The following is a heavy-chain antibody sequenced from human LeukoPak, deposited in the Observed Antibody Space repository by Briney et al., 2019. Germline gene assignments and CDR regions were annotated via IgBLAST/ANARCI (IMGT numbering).Heavy chain of an antibody. Sequence: GGTLRLSCAASGFTFSSYGMSWVRQAPGKGLEWVSAISGSGGSTYYADSVKGRFTISRDNSKNTLYLQMNSLRAEDTAVYYCARDRWAVAGLLSSRGIDYWGQGTLVTVSS. D-gene: IGHD6-19*01. J-gene: IGHJ4*02. CDR1: GFTFSSYG. CDR2: ISGSGGST. CDR3: ARDRWAVAGLLSSRGIDY. V-gene: IGHV3-23*01.